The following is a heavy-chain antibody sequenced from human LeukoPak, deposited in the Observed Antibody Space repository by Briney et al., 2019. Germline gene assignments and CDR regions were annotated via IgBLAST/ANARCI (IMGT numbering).Heavy chain of an antibody. CDR3: ARLSGRVVCSAGSCYIDS. Sequence: RGESLKISCKGSGYRFTSDWIGWVRQMPGKGLEWMGIIYPGDSDTRYNPSFQGQVTISADKSVNTAYLQWSSLKASDTAMYYCARLSGRVVCSAGSCYIDSWGQGTLVTVSS. J-gene: IGHJ4*02. D-gene: IGHD2-15*01. CDR2: IYPGDSDT. V-gene: IGHV5-51*01. CDR1: GYRFTSDW.